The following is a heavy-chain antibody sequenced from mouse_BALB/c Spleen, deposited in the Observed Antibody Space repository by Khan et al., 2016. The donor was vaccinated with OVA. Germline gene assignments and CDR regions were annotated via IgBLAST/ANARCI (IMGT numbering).Heavy chain of an antibody. D-gene: IGHD2-14*01. V-gene: IGHV3-8*02. CDR1: GVSITSGY. J-gene: IGHJ3*01. CDR3: ARATYRYAFVY. Sequence: EVQLEEEGPSFVKPSQTLSLTCSVTGVSITSGYWNWIRKFPGNKLEYMGYIIYTGYTYYNPSPKSRISITRPTSKNQYHLQLNSVTDEDTATYYCARATYRYAFVYWGQGTLVTVSA. CDR2: IIYTGYT.